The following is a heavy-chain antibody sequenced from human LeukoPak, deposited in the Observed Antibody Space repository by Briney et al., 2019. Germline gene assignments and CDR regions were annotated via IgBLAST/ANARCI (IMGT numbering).Heavy chain of an antibody. CDR3: ARDDLGAMGDY. CDR2: ISSSSSYT. CDR1: GFTFTTYW. V-gene: IGHV3-21*01. J-gene: IGHJ4*02. D-gene: IGHD5-18*01. Sequence: GESLRLSCAASGFTFTTYWMTWVRQAPGKGLEWVSSISSSSSYTYYADSERGRFTISRDNAKNSLYLQMNSLRAEDTAVYYCARDDLGAMGDYWGQGTLVTVSS.